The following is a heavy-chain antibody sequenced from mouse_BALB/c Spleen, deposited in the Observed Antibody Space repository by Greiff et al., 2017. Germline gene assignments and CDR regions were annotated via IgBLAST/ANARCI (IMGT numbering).Heavy chain of an antibody. CDR3: ARATTATGWAMDY. CDR1: GFSLTSYG. CDR2: IWAGGST. Sequence: VKLVESGPGLVAPSQSLSITCTVSGFSLTSYGVHWVRQPPGKGLEWLGVIWAGGSTNYNSALMSRLSISKDNSKSQVFLKMNSLQTDDTAMYYCARATTATGWAMDYWGQGTSVTVSS. V-gene: IGHV2-9*02. D-gene: IGHD1-2*01. J-gene: IGHJ4*01.